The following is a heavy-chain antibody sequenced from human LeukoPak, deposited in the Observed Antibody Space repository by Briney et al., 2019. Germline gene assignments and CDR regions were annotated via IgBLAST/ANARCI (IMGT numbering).Heavy chain of an antibody. J-gene: IGHJ4*02. CDR1: GYTFTDYC. CDR3: ARDEGSGNYPNYYFDY. CDR2: INPNSGGT. V-gene: IGHV1-2*02. D-gene: IGHD3-10*01. Sequence: ASVKVSCKASGYTFTDYCIHWVRQAPGQGPEWMGWINPNSGGTNYAQKFQGRVTMTRDTSISTAYMELSRLTSDDTAVFYCARDEGSGNYPNYYFDYWGQGTLVTVSS.